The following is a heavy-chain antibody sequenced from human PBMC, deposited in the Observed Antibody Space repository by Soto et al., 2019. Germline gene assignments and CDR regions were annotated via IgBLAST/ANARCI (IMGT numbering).Heavy chain of an antibody. V-gene: IGHV3-30*18. CDR2: ISYDGSNK. D-gene: IGHD3-10*01. Sequence: QVQLVESGGGVVQPGRSLRLSCAASGFTFSSYGMHWVRQAPGKGLEWVAVISYDGSNKYYADSVKGRFTISRDNSKNALYLQTNSQRAEDTAVYYCAKESYYYGSGSSNDTDWGQGTLVTVSS. CDR1: GFTFSSYG. J-gene: IGHJ4*02. CDR3: AKESYYYGSGSSNDTD.